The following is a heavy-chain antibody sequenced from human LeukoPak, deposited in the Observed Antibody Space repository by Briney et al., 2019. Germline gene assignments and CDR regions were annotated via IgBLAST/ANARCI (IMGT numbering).Heavy chain of an antibody. CDR2: ISAYNGNT. D-gene: IGHD4-23*01. Sequence: ASVKVSCKASGYTFTSYGISWVRQAPGQGLEWMGWISAYNGNTNYAQKLQGRVTMTTDTSTSTAYMELSSLRSEDTAVYYCARERLTTVETYFDYWGQGTLVTVSS. CDR3: ARERLTTVETYFDY. CDR1: GYTFTSYG. V-gene: IGHV1-18*01. J-gene: IGHJ4*02.